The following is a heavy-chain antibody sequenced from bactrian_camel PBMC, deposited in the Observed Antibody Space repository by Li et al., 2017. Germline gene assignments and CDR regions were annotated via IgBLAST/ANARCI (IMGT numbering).Heavy chain of an antibody. J-gene: IGHJ6*01. CDR3: AAARYYDCIVAPPVDFGY. Sequence: HVQLVESGGGSVHDGGSLELSCAVSGQIGNIYCMGWFLQAPGKKREGVAVVADDGTVQYADSVKGRFTISKDNRKNTLYLQMNSLKPEDTAMYYCAAARYYDCIVAPPVDFGYWGQGTQVTVS. CDR1: GQIGNIYC. D-gene: IGHD3*01. V-gene: IGHV3S53*01. CDR2: VADDGTV.